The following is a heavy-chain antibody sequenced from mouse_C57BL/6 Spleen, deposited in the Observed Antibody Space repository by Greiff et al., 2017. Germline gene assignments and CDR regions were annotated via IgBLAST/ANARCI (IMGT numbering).Heavy chain of an antibody. V-gene: IGHV5-9*01. CDR3: ARRAVVATGYFDV. CDR2: ISGGGGNT. Sequence: EVHLVESGGGLVKPGGSLKLSCAASGFTFSSYTMSWVRQTPEKRLEWVATISGGGGNTNYPDSVKGRFTFSRDNAKNTLYLQLSSLTSEDTALYYCARRAVVATGYFDVWGTGTTVTVSS. D-gene: IGHD1-1*01. J-gene: IGHJ1*03. CDR1: GFTFSSYT.